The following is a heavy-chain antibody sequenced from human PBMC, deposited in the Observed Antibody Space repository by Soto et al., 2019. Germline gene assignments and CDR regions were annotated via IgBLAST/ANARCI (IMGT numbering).Heavy chain of an antibody. V-gene: IGHV3-53*01. J-gene: IGHJ3*02. CDR1: GLSVSSNY. CDR3: ARRDDSETFDI. D-gene: IGHD5-18*01. CDR2: IYRGGGT. Sequence: GGSLRLSCAAYGLSVSSNYMTWVRQAPGKGLEWVSIIYRGGGTYHADTVKGRSIISRDESQNTVYLQMNSLTAGDTAVYYCARRDDSETFDIWGQGTMVTVS.